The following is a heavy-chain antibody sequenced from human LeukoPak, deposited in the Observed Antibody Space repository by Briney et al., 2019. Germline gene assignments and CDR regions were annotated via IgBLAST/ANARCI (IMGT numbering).Heavy chain of an antibody. D-gene: IGHD6-13*01. CDR3: ARAPLLIAAAGSFDY. CDR1: GGSFSGYY. J-gene: IGHJ4*02. CDR2: IYYSGST. Sequence: PSETLSHTCAVYGGSFSGYYWSWIRQPPGKGLEWIGYIYYSGSTNYNPSLKSRVTISVDTSKNQFSLKLSSVTAADTAVYYCARAPLLIAAAGSFDYWGQGTLVTVSS. V-gene: IGHV4-59*01.